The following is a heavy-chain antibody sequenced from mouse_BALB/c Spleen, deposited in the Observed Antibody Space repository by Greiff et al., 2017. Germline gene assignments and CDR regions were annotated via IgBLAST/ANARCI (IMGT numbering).Heavy chain of an antibody. CDR1: GYTFTDYN. J-gene: IGHJ3*01. V-gene: IGHV1S29*02. D-gene: IGHD1-1*01. CDR3: ARWGYYGSDAY. CDR2: IYPYNGGT. Sequence: EVKLMESGPELVKPGASVKISCKASGYTFTDYNMHWVKQSHGKSLEWIGYIYPYNGGTGYNQKFKSKATLTVDNSSSTAYMELRSLTSEDSAVYYCARWGYYGSDAYWGQGTLVTVSA.